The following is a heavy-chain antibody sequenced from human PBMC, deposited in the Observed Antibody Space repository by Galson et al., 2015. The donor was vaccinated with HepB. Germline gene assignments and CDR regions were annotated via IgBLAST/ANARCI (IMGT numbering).Heavy chain of an antibody. CDR3: ARDRLSRNGYNSHPTPFDY. CDR1: GGTFSSYA. CDR2: IIPIFGIA. Sequence: SVKVSCKASGGTFSSYAISWVRQAPGQGLEWMGGIIPIFGIANYAQKFQGRVTITADKSTSTAYMELSSLRSEDTAVYYCARDRLSRNGYNSHPTPFDYWGQGTLVTVSS. V-gene: IGHV1-69*10. J-gene: IGHJ4*02. D-gene: IGHD5-24*01.